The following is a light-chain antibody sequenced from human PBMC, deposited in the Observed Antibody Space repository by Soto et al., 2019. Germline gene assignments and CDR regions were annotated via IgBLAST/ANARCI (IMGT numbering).Light chain of an antibody. CDR3: CSYAGSRTYV. J-gene: IGLJ1*01. CDR1: SSDVGSYNL. CDR2: EGS. Sequence: QSALTQPASVSGSRGQSITISCTGTSSDVGSYNLVSWYQQHPGKAPKLMIYEGSKRPSGVSNRFSGSKSGNTASLTISGLQAEDEADYYCCSYAGSRTYVFGTGTKVTVL. V-gene: IGLV2-23*01.